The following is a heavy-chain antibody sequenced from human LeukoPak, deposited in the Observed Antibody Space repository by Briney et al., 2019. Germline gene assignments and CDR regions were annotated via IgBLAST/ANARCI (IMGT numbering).Heavy chain of an antibody. Sequence: ASVKVSCKASGYTFTSYGISWVRQAPGQGLEWMGWISAYNGNTNYAQKLQGRVTMTTDTSTSTAYMELSSLRSEDTAVYYCARASGSYSSVDYWGQGTLVTVSS. CDR3: ARASGSYSSVDY. CDR2: ISAYNGNT. CDR1: GYTFTSYG. D-gene: IGHD1-26*01. J-gene: IGHJ4*02. V-gene: IGHV1-18*01.